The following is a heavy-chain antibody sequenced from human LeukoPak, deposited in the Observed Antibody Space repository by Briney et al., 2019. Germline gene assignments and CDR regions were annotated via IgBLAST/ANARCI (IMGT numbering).Heavy chain of an antibody. CDR2: INPSGGST. Sequence: GASVKVSCKASGYTFTSYYMHWVRQAPGQGLEWMGIINPSGGSTSYAQKFQGRVTMTGDTSTSTVYMELSSLRSEDTAVYYCAREQVNYYDSSGYPPIYWYFDLWGRGTLVTVSS. CDR1: GYTFTSYY. J-gene: IGHJ2*01. D-gene: IGHD3-22*01. CDR3: AREQVNYYDSSGYPPIYWYFDL. V-gene: IGHV1-46*01.